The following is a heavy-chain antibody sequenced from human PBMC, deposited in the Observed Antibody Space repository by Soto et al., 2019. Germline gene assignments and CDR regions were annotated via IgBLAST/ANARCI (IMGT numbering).Heavy chain of an antibody. D-gene: IGHD1-26*01. CDR3: ASACSCNGSGSYSRHSSGMDV. CDR1: GGTFSKYS. V-gene: IGHV1-69*06. J-gene: IGHJ6*02. CDR2: ITPFVDTS. Sequence: QVRLVQSGAEVKKPGSSVKVSCKVSGGTFSKYSLSWVRQTPGQGLEWMGGITPFVDTSNYAQRFLGRVTITADKSTNTAFLEVCGQKSGVTALYLCASACSCNGSGSYSRHSSGMDVWGQGTTVTVSS.